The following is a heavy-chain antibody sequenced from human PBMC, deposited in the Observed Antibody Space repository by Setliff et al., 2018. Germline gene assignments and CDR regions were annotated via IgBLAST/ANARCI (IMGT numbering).Heavy chain of an antibody. Sequence: GESLKISCAASGFSFSNYAMHWVRQAPGKGLEWVAFTQFDGNDRYFADSVKGRFTISRDNSKYTLYLQMNSLRVEDTAIYYCAKDRVPDGKWDFDSSGPGILVTVSS. CDR2: TQFDGNDR. J-gene: IGHJ4*02. V-gene: IGHV3-30*02. CDR1: GFSFSNYA. CDR3: AKDRVPDGKWDFDS. D-gene: IGHD2-8*01.